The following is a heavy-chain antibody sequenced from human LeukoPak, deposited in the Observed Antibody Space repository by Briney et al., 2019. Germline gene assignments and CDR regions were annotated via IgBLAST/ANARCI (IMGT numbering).Heavy chain of an antibody. CDR2: ISYSGTT. D-gene: IGHD2-15*01. J-gene: IGHJ4*02. V-gene: IGHV4-39*01. CDR3: ARGPYCNGGNCYYPEYYLDY. Sequence: SETLSLTCTVSGGSISSDSYYWGWIRQPPGKGLEWIGSISYSGTTYYSPSLRSRVTISIDTSKNQFSLKVRSVTAADTAVYYCARGPYCNGGNCYYPEYYLDYWGQGTLVIVSS. CDR1: GGSISSDSYY.